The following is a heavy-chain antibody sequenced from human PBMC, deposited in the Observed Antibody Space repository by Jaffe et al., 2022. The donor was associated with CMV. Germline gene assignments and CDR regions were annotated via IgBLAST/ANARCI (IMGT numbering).Heavy chain of an antibody. D-gene: IGHD2-15*01. J-gene: IGHJ1*01. CDR2: IVGSGGTT. CDR1: GFTFSTFT. Sequence: EVQLLESGGGLVQPGGSLRLSCAASGFTFSTFTMNWVRQAPGRGLEWVSAIVGSGGTTFYADSVKGRFTISRDNSKNTLYLQMNSLRAEDTAIYYCARDSGVEAYFQNWGQGTLVTVSS. V-gene: IGHV3-23*01. CDR3: ARDSGVEAYFQN.